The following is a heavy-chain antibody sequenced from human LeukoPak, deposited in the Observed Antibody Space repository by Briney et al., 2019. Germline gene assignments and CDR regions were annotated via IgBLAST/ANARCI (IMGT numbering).Heavy chain of an antibody. CDR3: ARDNGPAGELSLDY. D-gene: IGHD3-10*01. CDR2: ISHSGST. J-gene: IGHJ4*02. Sequence: PSGTLSLTCVVSGGSISSNNWWSWVRQSPGKGLEWIGEISHSGSTNYNPSLKSRVTISVDKSKNQFSLELTSVTAADTAVYYCARDNGPAGELSLDYWGQGTLVTVSS. CDR1: GGSISSNNW. V-gene: IGHV4-4*02.